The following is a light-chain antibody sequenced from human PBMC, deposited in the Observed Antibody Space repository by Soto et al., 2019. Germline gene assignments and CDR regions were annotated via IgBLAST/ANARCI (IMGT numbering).Light chain of an antibody. CDR1: QCISNS. Sequence: DIQMTPSPSAMSASVGDRVTITCRSSQCISNSLDWFQQKPGKVPKRLIYAASNLQSEVPSSFSGLGSWTEFTLTIISRQPEDFANYYCLKHNSYPWTFDQATKVE. CDR3: LKHNSYPWT. J-gene: IGKJ1*01. CDR2: AAS. V-gene: IGKV1-17*03.